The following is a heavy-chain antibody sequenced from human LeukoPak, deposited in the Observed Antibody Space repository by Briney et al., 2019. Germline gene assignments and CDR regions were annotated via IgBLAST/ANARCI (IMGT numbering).Heavy chain of an antibody. CDR2: IRYDGSNK. CDR3: AKDNRAYYYGSSGYDY. D-gene: IGHD3-22*01. Sequence: GGSPRLSCAASGFTFSNYGIHWVRQAPGKGLEWVTFIRYDGSNKYYADSVKGRFTISRDNSKNTLYLQMNSLGADDTAIYYCAKDNRAYYYGSSGYDYWGQGTLVTVSS. CDR1: GFTFSNYG. V-gene: IGHV3-30*02. J-gene: IGHJ4*02.